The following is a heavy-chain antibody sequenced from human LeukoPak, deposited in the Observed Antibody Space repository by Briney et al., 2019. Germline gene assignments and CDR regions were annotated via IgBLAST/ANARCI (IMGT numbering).Heavy chain of an antibody. CDR3: AKDRRSNWAFDS. Sequence: GGSLRLSCAASGFTFSRNGMRWVRQAPGKGLEWVAVISYDGSKKCYADSVKDRFTISRDNSKNTLYLQMSSLRAEDSAVYYCAKDRRSNWAFDSWGQGTLVTVSS. V-gene: IGHV3-30*18. J-gene: IGHJ4*02. CDR2: ISYDGSKK. D-gene: IGHD3-16*01. CDR1: GFTFSRNG.